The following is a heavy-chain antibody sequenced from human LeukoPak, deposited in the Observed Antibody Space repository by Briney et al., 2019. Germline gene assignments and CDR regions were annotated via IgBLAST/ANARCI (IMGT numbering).Heavy chain of an antibody. D-gene: IGHD1-14*01. Sequence: SVKVSCKASGGTFISYAISWVRQAPGQGLEWMGRIIPILGIANYAQKFQGRVTITADKSTSTAYMELSSLRSEDTAVYYCTTDAAWYYWGQGTLVTVSS. CDR1: GGTFISYA. V-gene: IGHV1-69*04. J-gene: IGHJ4*02. CDR3: TTDAAWYY. CDR2: IIPILGIA.